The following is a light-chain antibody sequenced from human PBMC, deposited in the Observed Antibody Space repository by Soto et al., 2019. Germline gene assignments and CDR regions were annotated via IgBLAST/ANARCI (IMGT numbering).Light chain of an antibody. Sequence: DIHITHSPSSLSSSLVDRVTITCRASQSISSYLNWYQQKPGKAPKLLIYAASSLQSGAPSRFSGSGSGTDFTLTISSLQTEDFATYYCQQSYSTITFGQGTRLEIK. J-gene: IGKJ5*01. CDR1: QSISSY. CDR3: QQSYSTIT. CDR2: AAS. V-gene: IGKV1-39*01.